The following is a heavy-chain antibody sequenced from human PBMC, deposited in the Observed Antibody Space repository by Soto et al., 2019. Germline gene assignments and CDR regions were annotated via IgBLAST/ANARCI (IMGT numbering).Heavy chain of an antibody. V-gene: IGHV3-13*05. CDR2: IGTAGDP. J-gene: IGHJ6*02. Sequence: VQLVESGGGVVQPGRSLRLSCAASGFTFSSYDMHWVRQATGKGLEWVSAIGTAGDPYYPGSVKGRFTISRENAKNSLYLQMNSLRAGDTAVYYCARALGSSSWYYYGMDVWGQGTTVTVSS. D-gene: IGHD6-13*01. CDR3: ARALGSSSWYYYGMDV. CDR1: GFTFSSYD.